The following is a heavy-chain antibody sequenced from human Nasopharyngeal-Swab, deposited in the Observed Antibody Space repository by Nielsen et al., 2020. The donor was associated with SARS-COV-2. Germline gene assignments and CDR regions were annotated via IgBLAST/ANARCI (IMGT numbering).Heavy chain of an antibody. V-gene: IGHV5-10-1*01. CDR3: ARRDCSSTSCSHYYYYGMDV. CDR2: IDPSDSYT. Sequence: GESLKISCQGSGYSFTSYWISWVRQMPGKGLEWMGRIDPSDSYTNYSPSFQGHVTISADKSISTAYLQWSSLKASDTAMYYCARRDCSSTSCSHYYYYGMDVWGQGTTVTVSS. J-gene: IGHJ6*02. CDR1: GYSFTSYW. D-gene: IGHD2-2*01.